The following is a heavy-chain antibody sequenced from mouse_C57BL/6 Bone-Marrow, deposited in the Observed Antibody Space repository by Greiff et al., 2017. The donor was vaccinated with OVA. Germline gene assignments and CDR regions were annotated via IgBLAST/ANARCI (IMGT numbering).Heavy chain of an antibody. Sequence: DVHLVESGGGLVQPGGSLKLPCAASGFTFSDYYMYWVRQTPEKRLEWVAYISNGGGSTYYPATVKGRFTISRDNAKNTLYLQMSRLKSEDTAMYYCARHRGSRHCDVWGTGTTVTVSS. V-gene: IGHV5-12*01. D-gene: IGHD1-1*01. CDR1: GFTFSDYY. CDR2: ISNGGGST. J-gene: IGHJ1*03. CDR3: ARHRGSRHCDV.